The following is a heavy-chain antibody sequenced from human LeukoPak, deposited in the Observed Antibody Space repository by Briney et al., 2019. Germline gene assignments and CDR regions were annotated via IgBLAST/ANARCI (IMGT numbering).Heavy chain of an antibody. D-gene: IGHD5-24*01. Sequence: SETLSLTCTVSGGSIRSGSYYWNWIRQPAGKGLEWIGRIYTRGSTNYNPSLKSRVTISVDTSKNQFSLKLSSVTAADTAVYYCAREEIRSWFDPWGQGTLVTVSS. V-gene: IGHV4-61*02. CDR1: GGSIRSGSYY. J-gene: IGHJ5*02. CDR2: IYTRGST. CDR3: AREEIRSWFDP.